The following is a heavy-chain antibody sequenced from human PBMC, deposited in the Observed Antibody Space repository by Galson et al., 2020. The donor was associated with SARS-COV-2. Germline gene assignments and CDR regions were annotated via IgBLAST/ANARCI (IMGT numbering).Heavy chain of an antibody. V-gene: IGHV3-9*01. CDR3: VKGHFGSGSHYYFDY. J-gene: IGHJ4*02. Sequence: SCAASGIIFDDHAMHWVRQAPGKSPEWVSGISWNSDFIDYADSVKGRFTISRDNAKNSLYLQMNSLRAEDTALYYCVKGHFGSGSHYYFDYWGQGTPVTVSS. D-gene: IGHD3-10*01. CDR1: GIIFDDHA. CDR2: ISWNSDFI.